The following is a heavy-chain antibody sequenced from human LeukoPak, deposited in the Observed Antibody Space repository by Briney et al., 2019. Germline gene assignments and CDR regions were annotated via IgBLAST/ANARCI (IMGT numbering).Heavy chain of an antibody. CDR3: AKGPNFYSWRALDY. J-gene: IGHJ4*02. CDR1: DSSFRSHD. D-gene: IGHD3-3*01. V-gene: IGHV3-23*01. Sequence: TGGSLRLSCAASDSSFRSHDMSWVRQTSEKGLEWVSSIAADDASFYADSVRDRFTISRDKSQNILYLQMKSLRADDTAIYYCAKGPNFYSWRALDYWGQGSLVTVSS. CDR2: IAADDAS.